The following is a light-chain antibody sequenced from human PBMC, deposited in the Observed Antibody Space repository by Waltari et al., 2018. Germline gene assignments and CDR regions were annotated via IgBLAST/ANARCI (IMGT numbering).Light chain of an antibody. V-gene: IGKV3-11*01. Sequence: EIVLTQSPATLSLSPGERATLPCRASHSVDSYLLLYQQKPGQTPRLLVYGATNRATGIPARDSGSGSGTDFSLTNDSLESEDFAVNYCHKRSNWPITFGQRTRLEIK. J-gene: IGKJ5*01. CDR3: HKRSNWPIT. CDR2: GAT. CDR1: HSVDSY.